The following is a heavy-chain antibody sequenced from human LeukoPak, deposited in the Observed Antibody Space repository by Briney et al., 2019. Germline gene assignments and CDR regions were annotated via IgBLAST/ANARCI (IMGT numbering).Heavy chain of an antibody. J-gene: IGHJ4*02. CDR2: IYPGDSDT. V-gene: IGHV5-51*01. CDR3: ARRYCSGGSCFDY. D-gene: IGHD2-15*01. CDR1: GYSFPSYW. Sequence: GESLKISFKGAGYSFPSYWIDWVRQMPGKGLEFMGIIYPGDSDTRYSTPFQGQVTISAVKSISNAYLQWSSLKASDTAMYYCARRYCSGGSCFDYWGQGTLVNVSS.